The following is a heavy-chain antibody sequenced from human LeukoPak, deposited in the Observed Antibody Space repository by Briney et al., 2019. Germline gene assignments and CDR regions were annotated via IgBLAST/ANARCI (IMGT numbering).Heavy chain of an antibody. CDR1: GFTFDDYG. CDR2: INWNGGST. Sequence: GGSLRLSCAAPGFTFDDYGMSWVRQAPGKGLEWVSGINWNGGSTGYADSVKGRFTISRDNAKNSLYLQMNSLRAEDTALYYCARAYSSSWVATGGYYFDYWGQGTLVTVSS. CDR3: ARAYSSSWVATGGYYFDY. J-gene: IGHJ4*02. V-gene: IGHV3-20*04. D-gene: IGHD6-13*01.